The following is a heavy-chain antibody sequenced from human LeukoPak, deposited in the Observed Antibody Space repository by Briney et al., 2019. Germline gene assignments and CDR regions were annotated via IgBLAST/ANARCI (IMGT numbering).Heavy chain of an antibody. J-gene: IGHJ4*02. Sequence: SETLSLTCTVPGGSISSYYWSWIRQPAGKGLERIGRLYTSGSTNYNPSLKSRVTMSVDTSKNQFSLKLTSMTAADTAVYYCARGGSSGYYYGWGQGTLVTVSS. D-gene: IGHD3-22*01. V-gene: IGHV4-4*07. CDR3: ARGGSSGYYYG. CDR1: GGSISSYY. CDR2: LYTSGST.